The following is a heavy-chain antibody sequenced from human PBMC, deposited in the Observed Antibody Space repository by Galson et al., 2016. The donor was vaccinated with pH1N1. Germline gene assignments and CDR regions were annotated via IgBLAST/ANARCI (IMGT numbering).Heavy chain of an antibody. CDR3: ARDGEGYYMDV. CDR2: IIPVLSLS. D-gene: IGHD7-27*01. Sequence: SVKVSCKASGDTFNYYTINWVRQAPGQGLQWMGRIIPVLSLSTYAQTFQGGVTISADKSTTTVHMHLSSLRSEDTAVYYCARDGEGYYMDVWGKGTTVIVSS. CDR1: GDTFNYYT. V-gene: IGHV1-69*04. J-gene: IGHJ6*03.